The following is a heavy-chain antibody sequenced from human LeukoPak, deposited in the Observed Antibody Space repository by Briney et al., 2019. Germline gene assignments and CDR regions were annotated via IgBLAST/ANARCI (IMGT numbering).Heavy chain of an antibody. J-gene: IGHJ4*02. CDR3: ARDRSGDY. CDR1: GFTFSSYS. V-gene: IGHV3-7*03. CDR2: IKEDGSQK. Sequence: GGSLRLSCAASGFTFSSYSMNWVRQAPGKGLEWVANIKEDGSQKYYVDSVRGRFTISRDNAKNSLYLQMNSLRVEDTAVYYCARDRSGDYWGQGTLVTVSS. D-gene: IGHD3-10*01.